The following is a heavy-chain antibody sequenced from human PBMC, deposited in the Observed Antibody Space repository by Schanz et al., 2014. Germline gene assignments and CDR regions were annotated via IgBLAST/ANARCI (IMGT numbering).Heavy chain of an antibody. CDR1: GFTFSSYS. Sequence: EVQLLESGGGLVQPGGSLRLSCAASGFTFSSYSMNWVRQAPGKGLEWVSYITYNGGTIYYADSVKGRFTISRDNAKNSLYLEMNSLRAEDTAVYFCAKIERNEDWGQGTLVTVSS. CDR2: ITYNGGTI. V-gene: IGHV3-48*01. D-gene: IGHD1-1*01. J-gene: IGHJ4*02. CDR3: AKIERNED.